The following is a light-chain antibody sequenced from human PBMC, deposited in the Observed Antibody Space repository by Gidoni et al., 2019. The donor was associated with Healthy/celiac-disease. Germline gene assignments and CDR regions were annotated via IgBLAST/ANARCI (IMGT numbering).Light chain of an antibody. CDR2: GAS. J-gene: IGKJ1*01. V-gene: IGKV3-20*01. CDR1: QSVSSSY. CDR3: QQYGSSPWT. Sequence: ESVLTQYPGTLSLSPGERATLSCRASQSVSSSYLAWYQQKPGQAPRLLIYGASSRATGIPDMFRGSGSGPDFTLTISRLEPEAFAVYYCQQYGSSPWTFGQGTKVEIK.